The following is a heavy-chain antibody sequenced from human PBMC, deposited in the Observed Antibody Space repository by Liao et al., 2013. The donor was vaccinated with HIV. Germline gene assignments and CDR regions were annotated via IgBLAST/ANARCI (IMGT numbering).Heavy chain of an antibody. Sequence: QVQLQESGPGLVKPSETLSLTCTVSGGSISSYYWNWIRQPAGKGLEWIGRIYTSGSTNYNPSLKSRVTMSVDTSKNQFSLKLSSVTAADTAVYYCARDLPYSDFWSGYYSPYYFDYWGQGTLVTVSS. CDR2: IYTSGST. J-gene: IGHJ4*02. CDR1: GGSISSYY. D-gene: IGHD3-3*01. CDR3: ARDLPYSDFWSGYYSPYYFDY. V-gene: IGHV4-4*07.